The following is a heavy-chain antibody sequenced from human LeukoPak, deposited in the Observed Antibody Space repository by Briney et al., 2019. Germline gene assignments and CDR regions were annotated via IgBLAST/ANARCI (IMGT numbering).Heavy chain of an antibody. CDR1: GFTFSSYS. CDR2: ISYDGSNK. D-gene: IGHD1-26*01. V-gene: IGHV3-30*18. CDR3: AKVGATTPDAFDI. J-gene: IGHJ3*02. Sequence: GGSLRLSCAASGFTFSSYSMNWVRQAPGKGLEWVAVISYDGSNKYYADSVKGRFTISRDNSKNTLYLQMNSLRAEDTAVYYCAKVGATTPDAFDIWGQGTMVTVSS.